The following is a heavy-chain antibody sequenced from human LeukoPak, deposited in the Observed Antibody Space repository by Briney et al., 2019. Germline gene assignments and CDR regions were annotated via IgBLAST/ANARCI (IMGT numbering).Heavy chain of an antibody. D-gene: IGHD5-12*01. CDR3: AKDRCLAYSGYDCPFDY. CDR1: GFTFSSYG. Sequence: GGSLRLSCAASGFTFSSYGMHWVRQAPGKGLEWVAVISYDGSNKYYADSVKGRFTISRDNSKNTLYLQMNSLRAEDTAVYYCAKDRCLAYSGYDCPFDYWGQGTLVTVSS. V-gene: IGHV3-30*18. CDR2: ISYDGSNK. J-gene: IGHJ4*02.